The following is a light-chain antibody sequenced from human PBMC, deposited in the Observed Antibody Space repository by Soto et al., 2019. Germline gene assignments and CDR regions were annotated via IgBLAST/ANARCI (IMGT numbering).Light chain of an antibody. CDR1: QGISSY. V-gene: IGKV1-8*01. CDR2: AAS. J-gene: IGKJ1*01. CDR3: QQYDSYSWT. Sequence: AILMTQSPCSFSATEGDRVTITFRASQGISSYLAWYQQKPGKAPNLLIYAASSLQSGVPSRFSGSGSGTEFILTISSLQPDDFATYYCQQYDSYSWTFDQGTK.